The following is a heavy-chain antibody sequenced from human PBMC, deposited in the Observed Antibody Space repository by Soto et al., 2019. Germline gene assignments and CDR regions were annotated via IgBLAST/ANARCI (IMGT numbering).Heavy chain of an antibody. V-gene: IGHV3-48*01. CDR3: ARSLYGSVPFFDY. J-gene: IGHJ4*02. CDR2: ISSSSSTI. Sequence: EVQLVESGGGLVQPGGSLRLSCAASGFTFSSYSMNWVRQAPGKGLEWVSYISSSSSTIYYADSVKGRFTISRDNAKNSLYLQINSLRAEDTAVYYCARSLYGSVPFFDYWGQGTLVTVSS. D-gene: IGHD3-10*01. CDR1: GFTFSSYS.